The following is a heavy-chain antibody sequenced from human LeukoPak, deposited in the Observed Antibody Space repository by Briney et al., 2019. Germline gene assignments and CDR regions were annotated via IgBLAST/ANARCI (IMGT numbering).Heavy chain of an antibody. CDR1: GFTFSSYG. CDR3: ARDWYHAIDY. Sequence: PGGSLRLSCEASGFTFSSYGMHWVRQAPGKGLEWVAVISYDGSNKYYADSVKGRFTISRDNAKNTLYLQMNSLRDEDTAVYYCARDWYHAIDYWGQGTLVTVSS. CDR2: ISYDGSNK. V-gene: IGHV3-30*03. D-gene: IGHD2-2*01. J-gene: IGHJ4*02.